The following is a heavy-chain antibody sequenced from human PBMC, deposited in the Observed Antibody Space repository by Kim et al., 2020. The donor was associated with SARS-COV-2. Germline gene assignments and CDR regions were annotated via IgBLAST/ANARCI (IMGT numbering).Heavy chain of an antibody. Sequence: SETLSLTCTVSGGSISRYYWSWIRQPPGKGLEWIGYIYYSGSTNYNPSLKSRVTISVDTSKNQFSLKLSSVTAADTAVYYCARGIRSYYYYYYMDVWGKG. V-gene: IGHV4-59*01. CDR3: ARGIRSYYYYYYMDV. CDR2: IYYSGST. J-gene: IGHJ6*03. CDR1: GGSISRYY. D-gene: IGHD5-18*01.